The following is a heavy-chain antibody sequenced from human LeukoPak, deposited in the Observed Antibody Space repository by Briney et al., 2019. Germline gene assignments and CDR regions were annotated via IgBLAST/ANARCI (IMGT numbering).Heavy chain of an antibody. CDR2: IYPGDSDT. D-gene: IGHD3-22*01. J-gene: IGHJ4*02. V-gene: IGHV5-51*01. CDR3: ARGDYDSSGYYAPYFDY. CDR1: GYIFTSYW. Sequence: GESLKISCKGSGYIFTSYWIGWVRQMPGKGLEWMGIIYPGDSDTRYSPSFQGQVTISADKSISTAYLQWSSLKASDTAMYYCARGDYDSSGYYAPYFDYWGQGALVTVSS.